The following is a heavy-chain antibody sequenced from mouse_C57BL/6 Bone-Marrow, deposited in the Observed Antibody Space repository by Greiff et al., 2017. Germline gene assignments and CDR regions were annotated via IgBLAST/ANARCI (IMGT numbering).Heavy chain of an antibody. CDR2: IVPNSGGT. D-gene: IGHD1-1*01. V-gene: IGHV1-72*01. CDR3: ARDYGSSPWFAY. J-gene: IGHJ3*01. Sequence: QVQLQQPGAELVKPGASVKLSCKASGYTFTSYWMHWVKQRPGRGLEWIGRIVPNSGGTKYNEKFKSKATLTVDTPSSTAYMQLSSLTSEDSAVYDCARDYGSSPWFAYWGQGTLVTVSA. CDR1: GYTFTSYW.